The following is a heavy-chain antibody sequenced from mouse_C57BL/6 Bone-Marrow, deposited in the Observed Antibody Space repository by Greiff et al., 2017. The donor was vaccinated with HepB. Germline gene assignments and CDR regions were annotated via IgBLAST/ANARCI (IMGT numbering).Heavy chain of an antibody. D-gene: IGHD1-1*01. V-gene: IGHV1-50*01. CDR3: ARSDYYYGSSY. CDR1: GYTFTSYW. Sequence: QVQLQQSGAELVKPGASVKLSCKASGYTFTSYWMQWVKQRPGQGLEWIGEIDPSDSYTNYNQKFKGKATLTVDTSSSTAYMQLSSLTSEDSAVYYCARSDYYYGSSYWGQGTTLTVSS. J-gene: IGHJ2*01. CDR2: IDPSDSYT.